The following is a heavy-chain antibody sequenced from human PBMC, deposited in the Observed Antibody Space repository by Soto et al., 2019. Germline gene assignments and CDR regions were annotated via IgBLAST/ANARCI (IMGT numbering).Heavy chain of an antibody. CDR2: ISSNTGYI. J-gene: IGHJ4*02. V-gene: IGHV3-21*03. CDR1: GFTFSSYS. D-gene: IGHD3-9*01. CDR3: TRVHTTGPVIPDY. Sequence: PGGSLRLSCAASGFTFSSYSMNWVRQAPGKGLEWVSSISSNTGYIYYADSVKGRFTISRDDSKSIAFLQMNSLKIEDTAFYYCTRVHTTGPVIPDYWGQGTPVTVS.